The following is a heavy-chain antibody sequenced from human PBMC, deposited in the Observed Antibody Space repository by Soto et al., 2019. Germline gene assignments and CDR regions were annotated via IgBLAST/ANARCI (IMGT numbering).Heavy chain of an antibody. J-gene: IGHJ6*02. D-gene: IGHD4-17*01. CDR1: GFTFSSYA. CDR3: ARAGYGDYVDYYYYGMDV. CDR2: ISYDGSNK. Sequence: GGSLRLSCAASGFTFSSYAMHWVRQAPGKGLEWVAVISYDGSNKYYADSVKGRFTNSRDNSKNTLYLQMNSLRAEDTAVYYCARAGYGDYVDYYYYGMDVWGQGTTVTVSS. V-gene: IGHV3-30-3*01.